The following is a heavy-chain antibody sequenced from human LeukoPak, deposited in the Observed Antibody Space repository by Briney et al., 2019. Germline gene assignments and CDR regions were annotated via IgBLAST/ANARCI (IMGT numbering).Heavy chain of an antibody. CDR1: GYTFTSYY. J-gene: IGHJ6*03. Sequence: ASVKVSCKASGYTFTSYYMHWVRQAPGQGLEWMGIINPSGGSTSYAQKFQGRVTMTRDMSTSTVYMELSSLRSEDTAVHYCARVQQLAEYYYYMDVWGKGTTVTVSS. D-gene: IGHD6-13*01. CDR2: INPSGGST. CDR3: ARVQQLAEYYYYMDV. V-gene: IGHV1-46*01.